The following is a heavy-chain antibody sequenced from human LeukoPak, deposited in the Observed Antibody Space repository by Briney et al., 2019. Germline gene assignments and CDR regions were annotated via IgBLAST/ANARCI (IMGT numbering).Heavy chain of an antibody. V-gene: IGHV4-30-4*01. CDR3: ARVHKGAGYYYYYYMDV. D-gene: IGHD1-26*01. CDR1: SGSISTGDYY. J-gene: IGHJ6*03. Sequence: SQTLSLICTVSSGSISTGDYYWSWVRQPPGKGLEYIGYIYYSGSTYYNPSLKSRITISVDTSKNQFSLKLSSVTAADTAVYYCARVHKGAGYYYYYYMDVWGKGTTVTVSS. CDR2: IYYSGST.